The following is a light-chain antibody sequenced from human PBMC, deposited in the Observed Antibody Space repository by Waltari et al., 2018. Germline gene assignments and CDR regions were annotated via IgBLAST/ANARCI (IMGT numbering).Light chain of an antibody. CDR2: ANT. CDR3: AAWDDSLNVWV. V-gene: IGLV1-44*01. J-gene: IGLJ3*02. CDR1: SSNIGPNT. Sequence: QSMLTQPPSASGTPGQKVTVSCSGGSSNIGPNTVNWYRQFPGTAPKLLIYANTQRPSGVPDRFSGSKSGASASLDIGGLESGDEAQYFCAAWDDSLNVWVFGGGTKVTV.